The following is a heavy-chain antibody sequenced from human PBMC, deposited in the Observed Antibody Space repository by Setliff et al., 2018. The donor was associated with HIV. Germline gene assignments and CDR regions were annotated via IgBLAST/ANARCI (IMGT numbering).Heavy chain of an antibody. CDR1: GYNFNSFG. V-gene: IGHV1-18*01. CDR3: ARGDYYDSSGDVRALDY. D-gene: IGHD3-22*01. CDR2: ISTYNGRT. J-gene: IGHJ4*02. Sequence: ASVKVSCKASGYNFNSFGINWVRQAPGQGLEWMGWISTYNGRTDYVQKLQDRVTMTTDTYTSTAYMDLRSLISDDTAVYYCARGDYYDSSGDVRALDYWGQGTLVTVSS.